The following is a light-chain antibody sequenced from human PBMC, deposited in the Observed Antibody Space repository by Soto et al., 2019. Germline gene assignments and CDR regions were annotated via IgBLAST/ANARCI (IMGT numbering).Light chain of an antibody. Sequence: ERVMTQSPATLSVSPGERATLSCRGSQRISNYLAWYQQKPGQAPRLLISGASTRATGIPARFSGSGSGTEFTLTISSLQSEDFAVYYCQQYNNWPPTFGQGTKVEV. CDR1: QRISNY. J-gene: IGKJ1*01. CDR3: QQYNNWPPT. CDR2: GAS. V-gene: IGKV3-15*01.